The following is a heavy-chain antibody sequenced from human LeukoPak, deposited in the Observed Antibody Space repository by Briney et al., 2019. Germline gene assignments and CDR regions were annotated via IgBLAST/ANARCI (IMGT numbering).Heavy chain of an antibody. V-gene: IGHV5-51*01. Sequence: GESLKISCKGSGYSFTSYWIGWVRQMPGKGLEWMGIIYPGDSDTRYSPSFQGQVTISADKSISTAYLQWSSLKASDTAMYYCARVIAVAGIYHYYYYMDVWGKGTTVTISS. CDR1: GYSFTSYW. J-gene: IGHJ6*03. CDR2: IYPGDSDT. D-gene: IGHD6-19*01. CDR3: ARVIAVAGIYHYYYYMDV.